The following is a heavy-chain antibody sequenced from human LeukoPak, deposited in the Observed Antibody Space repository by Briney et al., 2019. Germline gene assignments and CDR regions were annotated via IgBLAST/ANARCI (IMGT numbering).Heavy chain of an antibody. CDR3: ARDLGYCSGGSCSYFDY. V-gene: IGHV4-61*01. Sequence: SETLSLTCTVSGGSVSNGSYYWSWIRRPPGKGLELIGYIYYSGSTNYNPSLKSRVTMSVDTSKNQFSLKLSSVTAADTAVYYCARDLGYCSGGSCSYFDYWGQGTLVTVSS. CDR2: IYYSGST. CDR1: GGSVSNGSYY. J-gene: IGHJ4*02. D-gene: IGHD2-15*01.